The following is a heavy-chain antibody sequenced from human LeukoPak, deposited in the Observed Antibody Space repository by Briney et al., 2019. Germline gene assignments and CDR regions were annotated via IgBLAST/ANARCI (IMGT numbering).Heavy chain of an antibody. CDR1: GYTFTSYD. CDR3: ARRPVASDAFDI. V-gene: IGHV1-8*01. Sequence: ASVKVSCKASGYTFTSYDINWVRQATGQGLEWMGWMNPNSGNTGYAQKFQGRVTMTRNTSISTAYMELRSLRSEDTAVYYCARRPVASDAFDIWGQGTMVTVSS. CDR2: MNPNSGNT. J-gene: IGHJ3*02.